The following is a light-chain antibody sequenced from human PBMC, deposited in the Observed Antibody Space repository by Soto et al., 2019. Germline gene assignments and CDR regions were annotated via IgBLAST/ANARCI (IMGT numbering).Light chain of an antibody. Sequence: DIQLTQSPSFLSASVGDRVTITCRASQAISSSLAWYQQKPGKAPKLLIFAASTLQTGVPSRFSGSGSRTEFTLTISSLQPEDFAAYYCQQINSYPLTFGGGTKVDIK. CDR1: QAISSS. V-gene: IGKV1-9*01. CDR3: QQINSYPLT. CDR2: AAS. J-gene: IGKJ4*01.